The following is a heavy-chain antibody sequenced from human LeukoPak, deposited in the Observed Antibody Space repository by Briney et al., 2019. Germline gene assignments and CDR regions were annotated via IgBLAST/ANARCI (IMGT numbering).Heavy chain of an antibody. V-gene: IGHV3-11*06. D-gene: IGHD2/OR15-2a*01. CDR3: VRDSNIDAFDL. CDR1: KFNFGDYY. Sequence: GGSLRLSCTASKFNFGDYYMSWIRQAPGKGLEWISCISTTTRFANYADSVKGRFTISRDNANNSLFLQMHSLRAEDTAIYFCVRDSNIDAFDLWGQGTMVIVSS. CDR2: ISTTTRFA. J-gene: IGHJ3*01.